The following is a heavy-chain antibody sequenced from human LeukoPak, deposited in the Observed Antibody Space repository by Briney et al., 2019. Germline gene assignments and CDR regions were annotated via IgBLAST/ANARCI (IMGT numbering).Heavy chain of an antibody. D-gene: IGHD3-10*01. Sequence: PGGSLRLSCAASGFTFSSYVMSWVRQAPGKGLEWVSAISGSGAKTYYADSVKGRFTISRDNSKNTLYLQMNSLRAEDTAVYYCAKGITMVRVDAFDIWGQGTMVTVSS. CDR3: AKGITMVRVDAFDI. V-gene: IGHV3-23*01. J-gene: IGHJ3*02. CDR2: ISGSGAKT. CDR1: GFTFSSYV.